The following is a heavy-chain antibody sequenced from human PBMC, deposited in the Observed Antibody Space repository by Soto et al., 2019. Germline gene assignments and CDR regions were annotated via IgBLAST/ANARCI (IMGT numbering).Heavy chain of an antibody. CDR3: ARQEYRGDYFDY. CDR2: IYYSGST. CDR1: GGSISSYY. Sequence: SETLSLTCTVSGGSISSYYWSWIRQPPGKGLEWIGYIYYSGSTNYNPSLKSRVTISVDTSKNQFSLKLSSVTAADTAVYYCARQEYRGDYFDYWGQGTLVTVSS. J-gene: IGHJ4*02. D-gene: IGHD1-1*01. V-gene: IGHV4-59*08.